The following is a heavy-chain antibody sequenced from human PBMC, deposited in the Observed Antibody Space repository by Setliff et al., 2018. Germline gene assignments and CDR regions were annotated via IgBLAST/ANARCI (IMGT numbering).Heavy chain of an antibody. CDR2: IYYSGST. CDR3: ARATPTLYDSSGYSFDY. J-gene: IGHJ4*02. V-gene: IGHV4-59*08. Sequence: SETLRLPCVVSGITISNNFWSWIRQHPGKGLEWIGYIYYSGSTNYNPSLKSRVTISVDTSKNQFSLKLSSVTAADTAVYYCARATPTLYDSSGYSFDYWGQGTLVTVSS. CDR1: GITISNNF. D-gene: IGHD3-22*01.